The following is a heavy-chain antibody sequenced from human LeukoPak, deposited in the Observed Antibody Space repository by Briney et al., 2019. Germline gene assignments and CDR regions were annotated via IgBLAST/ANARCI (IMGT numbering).Heavy chain of an antibody. CDR1: GFTFSSYA. CDR2: ISSSGSTI. D-gene: IGHD6-13*01. J-gene: IGHJ5*02. Sequence: KPGGSLRLSCAASGFTFSSYAMSWIRQAPGKGLEWVSYISSSGSTIYYADSVKGRFTIPRDNAKNSLYLQMNSLRAEDTAVYYCASSNSWSNWFDPWGQGTLVTVSS. CDR3: ASSNSWSNWFDP. V-gene: IGHV3-11*01.